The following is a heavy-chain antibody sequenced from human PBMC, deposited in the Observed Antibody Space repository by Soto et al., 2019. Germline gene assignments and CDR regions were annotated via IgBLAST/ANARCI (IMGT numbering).Heavy chain of an antibody. J-gene: IGHJ6*02. CDR1: GFTFSDYY. V-gene: IGHV3-11*01. Sequence: PGGSLRLSCAASGFTFSDYYMSWIRQAPGKGLEWVSYISSRSSTIFYADSVKGRFTISRDNVKNSLYLQMNSLRAEDTAVYYCARDLGYTYGFMDVWGQGTTVTVSS. CDR3: ARDLGYTYGFMDV. CDR2: ISSRSSTI. D-gene: IGHD5-18*01.